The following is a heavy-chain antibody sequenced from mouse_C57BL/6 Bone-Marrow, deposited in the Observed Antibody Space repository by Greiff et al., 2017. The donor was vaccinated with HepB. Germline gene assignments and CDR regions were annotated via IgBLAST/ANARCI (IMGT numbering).Heavy chain of an antibody. V-gene: IGHV5-17*01. D-gene: IGHD2-5*01. Sequence: EVLLVESGGGLVKPGGSLKLSCAASGFTFSDYGMHWVRQAPEKGLEWVAYISSDSSTIDYADTVKGRFTISRDNAKNTLFLQMTSLRSEDTAIYYCARWLYSNPFAYWGQGTLVTVSA. CDR3: ARWLYSNPFAY. CDR2: ISSDSSTI. J-gene: IGHJ3*01. CDR1: GFTFSDYG.